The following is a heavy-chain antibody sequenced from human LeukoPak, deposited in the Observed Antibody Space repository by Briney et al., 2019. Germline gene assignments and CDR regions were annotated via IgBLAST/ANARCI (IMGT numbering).Heavy chain of an antibody. CDR3: AKRDGYNSNPLKD. J-gene: IGHJ4*02. Sequence: GGSLRLFCAASGFTFSSYAMSWVRQAPGKGLEWVSAISGSGSSTYYADSVKGRFTISRDNSKNTLYLQMNSLRAEDTALYYCAKRDGYNSNPLKDWGQGTLVTVSS. D-gene: IGHD5-24*01. CDR1: GFTFSSYA. V-gene: IGHV3-23*01. CDR2: ISGSGSST.